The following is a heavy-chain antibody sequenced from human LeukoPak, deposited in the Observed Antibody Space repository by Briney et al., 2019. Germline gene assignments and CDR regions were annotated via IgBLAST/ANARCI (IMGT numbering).Heavy chain of an antibody. Sequence: KSSETLSLTCTVSGGSISRSSFYWGWIRQPPGKGLEWIGSFYYSGSTYYNPSLLGRLTISIDTSKNQFSLNLNSVTAADTAVYYCARGVTTVEYWGQGTLVTVSS. CDR3: ARGVTTVEY. V-gene: IGHV4-39*07. CDR1: GGSISRSSFY. CDR2: FYYSGST. J-gene: IGHJ4*02. D-gene: IGHD4-23*01.